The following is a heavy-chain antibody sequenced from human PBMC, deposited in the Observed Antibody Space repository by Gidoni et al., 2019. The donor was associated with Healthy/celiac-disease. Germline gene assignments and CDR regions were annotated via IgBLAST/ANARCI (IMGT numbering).Heavy chain of an antibody. CDR1: GCTFGAYA. CDR3: TRDPQESPLYSYGMDV. V-gene: IGHV3-49*04. Sequence: EVQLVEYGGGLVQQGRSLRLYCTAAGCTFGAYAMNWVRQAPGKGLEWVGFIRSKAYGGTTEYAASVKGRFTISRDDSKSIAYLQMNSLKTEDTAVYYCTRDPQESPLYSYGMDVWGQGTTVTVSS. J-gene: IGHJ6*02. CDR2: IRSKAYGGTT.